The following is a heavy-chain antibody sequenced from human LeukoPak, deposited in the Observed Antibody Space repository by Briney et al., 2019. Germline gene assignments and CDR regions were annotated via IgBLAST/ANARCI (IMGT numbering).Heavy chain of an antibody. V-gene: IGHV3-33*01. Sequence: GGSLRLSCAASGFTFSSYGMHWVRQAPGKGLEWVAVIWYDGSNKYYADSVKGRFTISRDNSKNTLYLQMNSLRAEDTAVYYCASTLGSGWYYYGMDVWGQGTTVTVSS. CDR1: GFTFSSYG. D-gene: IGHD6-19*01. CDR3: ASTLGSGWYYYGMDV. CDR2: IWYDGSNK. J-gene: IGHJ6*02.